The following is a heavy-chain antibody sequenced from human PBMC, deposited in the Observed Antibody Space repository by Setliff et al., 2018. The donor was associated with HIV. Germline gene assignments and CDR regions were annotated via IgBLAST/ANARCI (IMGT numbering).Heavy chain of an antibody. CDR1: GFTFSSYS. CDR2: ISSSSSTI. D-gene: IGHD6-13*01. J-gene: IGHJ4*02. Sequence: GGSLRLSCAASGFTFSSYSMNWVRQAPGKGLEWVSYISSSSSTIYYADSVKGRFTISRDNAKNSLYLQMNSLRAEDTAVYYCVKTSSSSEYYFDYWGQGTLVTVSS. CDR3: VKTSSSSEYYFDY. V-gene: IGHV3-48*04.